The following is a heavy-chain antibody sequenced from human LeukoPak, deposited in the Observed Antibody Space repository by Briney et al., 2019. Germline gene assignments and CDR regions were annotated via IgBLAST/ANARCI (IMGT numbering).Heavy chain of an antibody. CDR3: ARVRKYYYGSGTIDP. J-gene: IGHJ5*02. CDR1: GDSLSSHY. Sequence: SETLSLTCTVSGDSLSSHYWSWIRQPPGKGLEWIGEINHSGSTNYNPSLKSRVTISVDTSKNQFSLKLSSVTAADTAVYYCARVRKYYYGSGTIDPWGQGTLVTVSS. CDR2: INHSGST. D-gene: IGHD3-10*01. V-gene: IGHV4-34*01.